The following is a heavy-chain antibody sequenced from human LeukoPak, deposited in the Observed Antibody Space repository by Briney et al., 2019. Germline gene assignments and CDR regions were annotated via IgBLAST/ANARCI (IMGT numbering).Heavy chain of an antibody. J-gene: IGHJ4*02. Sequence: WETLSLTCTVSGGSISSSSYYWGWIRQPPGKGLEWIGSIYYSGSTHYNPSLKSRVTISVDTSKNQFSLKLSSVTAADTAVYYCARHPGPTTTGPLDYWGQGTLVTVSS. V-gene: IGHV4-39*01. CDR2: IYYSGST. CDR1: GGSISSSSYY. D-gene: IGHD1-26*01. CDR3: ARHPGPTTTGPLDY.